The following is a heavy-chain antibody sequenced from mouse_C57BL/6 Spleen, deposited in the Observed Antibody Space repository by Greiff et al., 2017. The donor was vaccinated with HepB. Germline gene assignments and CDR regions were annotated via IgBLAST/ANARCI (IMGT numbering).Heavy chain of an antibody. D-gene: IGHD1-1*01. CDR1: GYAFSSYW. J-gene: IGHJ1*01. CDR2: IYPGDGDT. V-gene: IGHV1-80*01. CDR3: ARGRYYGSNWYIDD. Sequence: QVQLKESGAELVKPGASVKISCKASGYAFSSYWMNWVKQRPGKGLEWIGQIYPGDGDTNYNGKFKGKATLTADKSSSTAYMQLSSLTSEDSAVYFYARGRYYGSNWYIDDWGQGTTVTVSS.